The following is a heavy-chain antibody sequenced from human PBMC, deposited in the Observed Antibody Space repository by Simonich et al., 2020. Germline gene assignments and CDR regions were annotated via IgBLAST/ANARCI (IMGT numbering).Heavy chain of an antibody. CDR2: NNPTSGGT. D-gene: IGHD7-27*01. CDR1: GYTLTGYY. V-gene: IGHV1-2*02. J-gene: IGHJ3*02. CDR3: ARGRLTGDKGAFDI. Sequence: QVQLVQSGAEVKQPVASVKVSCKASGYTLTGYYMHWVRQAPGQGLGWKGLNNPTSGGTNYAQKLQGRVNLTRDTSISTAYMGLSRLRSDDTAVYYCARGRLTGDKGAFDIWGQGTMVTVSS.